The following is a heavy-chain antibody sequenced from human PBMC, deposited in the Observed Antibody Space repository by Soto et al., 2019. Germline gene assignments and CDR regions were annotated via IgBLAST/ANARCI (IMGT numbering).Heavy chain of an antibody. CDR2: ISESGGST. CDR3: AKRSPDSGGWYSQIFDY. CDR1: GFSFSDYA. Sequence: GGSLRLSCAASGFSFSDYAMSWVRQAPGKGLEWVSVISESGGSTHYADSVRGRFTVSRDNSKNSLSLRMNSLRDEDTAVYFCAKRSPDSGGWYSQIFDYWGQGALVTVSS. V-gene: IGHV3-23*01. D-gene: IGHD5-12*01. J-gene: IGHJ4*02.